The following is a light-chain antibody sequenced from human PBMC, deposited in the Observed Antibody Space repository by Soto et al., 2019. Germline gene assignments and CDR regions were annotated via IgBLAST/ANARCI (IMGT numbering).Light chain of an antibody. CDR2: GAS. CDR1: ETVNSNY. J-gene: IGKJ1*01. V-gene: IGKV3-20*01. Sequence: DIVLTQSPGTLSLSPVERATLSCRASETVNSNYLSWYQHKRGQAPRLLIYGASSRATGIPDRFSGSGSGTDFTLTITRLEPEDFAISYCQQYGSSRTFGQGTKVDIK. CDR3: QQYGSSRT.